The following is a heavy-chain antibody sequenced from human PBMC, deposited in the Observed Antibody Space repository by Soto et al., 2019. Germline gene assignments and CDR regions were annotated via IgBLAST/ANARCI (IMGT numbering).Heavy chain of an antibody. V-gene: IGHV3-23*01. D-gene: IGHD5-18*01. CDR1: GFTFSSYA. Sequence: PGGSLRLSCAASGFTFSSYAMSWVRQAPGKGLEWVSAISGSGGSTDYVDSVKGRFTISRDNSKNTLYLQMNSLRAEDTAVYYCAKLPVYSYGPGAYFDYWGQGTLVTVSS. J-gene: IGHJ4*02. CDR3: AKLPVYSYGPGAYFDY. CDR2: ISGSGGST.